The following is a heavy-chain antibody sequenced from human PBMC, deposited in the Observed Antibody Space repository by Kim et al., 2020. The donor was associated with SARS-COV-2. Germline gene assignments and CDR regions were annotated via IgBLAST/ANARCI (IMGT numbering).Heavy chain of an antibody. J-gene: IGHJ6*02. D-gene: IGHD5-18*01. V-gene: IGHV3-11*06. Sequence: RFTISRDNAKNSLYLQMNSLRAEDTAVYYCARGQHGYSLYYYYYYGMDVWGQGTTVTVSS. CDR3: ARGQHGYSLYYYYYYGMDV.